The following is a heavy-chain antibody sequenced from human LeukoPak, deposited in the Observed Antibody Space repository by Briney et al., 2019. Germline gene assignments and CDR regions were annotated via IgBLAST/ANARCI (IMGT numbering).Heavy chain of an antibody. V-gene: IGHV1-2*02. CDR2: INPNSGGT. Sequence: ASVKVSCKASGYTFTGYYMHWVRQAPGQGLEWMGWINPNSGGTNYAQKFQGRVTITRNTSISTAYMELSSLRSEDAAVYYCARFDVKAYYDFWSGYHNPSDYWGQGTLVTVSS. CDR3: ARFDVKAYYDFWSGYHNPSDY. D-gene: IGHD3-3*01. CDR1: GYTFTGYY. J-gene: IGHJ4*02.